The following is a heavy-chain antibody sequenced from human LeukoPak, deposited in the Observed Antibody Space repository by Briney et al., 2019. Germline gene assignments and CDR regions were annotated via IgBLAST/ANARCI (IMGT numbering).Heavy chain of an antibody. D-gene: IGHD2-15*01. CDR2: IKSKTDGGTT. CDR1: GFTFSNAW. CDR3: TTRDWNCSGGSCYGGDY. J-gene: IGHJ4*02. V-gene: IGHV3-15*01. Sequence: PGGSLRLSCAASGFTFSNAWTSWVRQAPGKGLEWVGRIKSKTDGGTTDYAAPVKGRFTISRDDSKNTLYLQMNSLKTEDTAVYYCTTRDWNCSGGSCYGGDYWGQGTLVTVSS.